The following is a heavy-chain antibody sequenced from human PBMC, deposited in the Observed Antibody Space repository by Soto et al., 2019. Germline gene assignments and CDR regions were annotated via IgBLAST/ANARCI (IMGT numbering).Heavy chain of an antibody. J-gene: IGHJ4*02. Sequence: ASVKVSCKASGGTFSSYAISWVRQAPGQGLEWMGGIIPIFGTANYAQKFQGRVTITADESTSTAYMELSSLRSEDTAVYYCATNYNKDVAAAGTFGDYWGQGNMVNVSS. CDR2: IIPIFGTA. CDR1: GGTFSSYA. CDR3: ATNYNKDVAAAGTFGDY. D-gene: IGHD6-13*01. V-gene: IGHV1-69*13.